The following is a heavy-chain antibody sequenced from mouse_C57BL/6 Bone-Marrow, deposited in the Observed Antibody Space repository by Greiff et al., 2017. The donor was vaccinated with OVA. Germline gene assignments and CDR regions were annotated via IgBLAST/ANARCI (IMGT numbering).Heavy chain of an antibody. Sequence: EVQLQQSGTVLARPGASVKMSCKTSGYTFTSYWMHWVKQRPGQGLEWIGAIYPGNSDTSYNQKFKGKAKLTAVTSASTAYMELSSLTNEDSAVYYCTRDAYYYGSSYVSFAYWGQGTLVTVSA. V-gene: IGHV1-5*01. CDR3: TRDAYYYGSSYVSFAY. D-gene: IGHD1-1*01. CDR2: IYPGNSDT. J-gene: IGHJ3*01. CDR1: GYTFTSYW.